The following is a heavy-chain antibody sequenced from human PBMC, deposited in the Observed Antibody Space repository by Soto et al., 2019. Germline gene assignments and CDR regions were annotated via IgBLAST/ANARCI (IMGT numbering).Heavy chain of an antibody. V-gene: IGHV4-59*12. CDR2: IYYSGST. D-gene: IGHD5-18*01. CDR3: ARDHPHSYGVYYFDY. Sequence: SEILSLTCTVSGGSISSYYWSWIRQPPGKGLEWIGYIYYSGSTNYNPSLKSRVTISVDTSKNQFSLKLSSVTAADTAVYYCARDHPHSYGVYYFDYWGQGTPVTV. CDR1: GGSISSYY. J-gene: IGHJ4*02.